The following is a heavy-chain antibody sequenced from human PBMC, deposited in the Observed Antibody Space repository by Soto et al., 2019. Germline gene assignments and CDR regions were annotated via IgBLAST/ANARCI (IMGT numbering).Heavy chain of an antibody. CDR1: GDSFSKYT. CDR2: IIPRFGTT. CDR3: ARGRGLYNSGRSQLDA. V-gene: IGHV1-69*01. J-gene: IGHJ5*02. Sequence: QVQLVQSGAEVKKPGSSVRVSCKTSGDSFSKYTVNWVRQAPRQGLEWRGGIIPRFGTTNFAPTIQGRGTILADQSMNTVYMELRSLRSEDTALYYCARGRGLYNSGRSQLDAWGQGTPVTVSS. D-gene: IGHD1-1*01.